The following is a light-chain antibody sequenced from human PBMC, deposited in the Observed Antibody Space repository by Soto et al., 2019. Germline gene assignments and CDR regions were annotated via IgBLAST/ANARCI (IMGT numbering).Light chain of an antibody. CDR1: QSISTW. V-gene: IGKV1-5*01. Sequence: DIQMTQSPSTLSSXXGXXVXIXCRPSQSISTWLAWYQQKPGKAPKLLISDASTLESGVPSRFSGSGSGTEFTLTISSLQPDDFATYYCQQYNSYSRTFGQGTKVDIK. J-gene: IGKJ1*01. CDR2: DAS. CDR3: QQYNSYSRT.